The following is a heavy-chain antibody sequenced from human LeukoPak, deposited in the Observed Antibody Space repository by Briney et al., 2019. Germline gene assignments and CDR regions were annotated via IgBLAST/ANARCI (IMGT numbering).Heavy chain of an antibody. CDR3: VIGRGWQPDY. Sequence: PSETLSLTCTVSGGSISGYYHNWVRQSPGRGLEWIGLVHCSGNTNYNPSLKSRVSISTDTSKNQFSLELTPVTAADTAVYYCVIGRGWQPDYWGQGIPVTVSS. V-gene: IGHV4-59*03. J-gene: IGHJ4*02. CDR2: VHCSGNT. D-gene: IGHD3-10*01. CDR1: GGSISGYY.